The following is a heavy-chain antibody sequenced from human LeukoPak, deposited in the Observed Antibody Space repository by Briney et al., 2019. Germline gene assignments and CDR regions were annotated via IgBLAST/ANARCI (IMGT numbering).Heavy chain of an antibody. CDR3: ARDTYYYDSSGYFDY. CDR1: GFTFDDYG. D-gene: IGHD3-22*01. J-gene: IGHJ4*02. Sequence: PGGSLRLSCAASGFTFDDYGMTWVRQAPGKGLERVSGLNWNGGSTGYADSVKGRFTISRDNAKNSLYLQMNSLRAEDTALYYCARDTYYYDSSGYFDYWGQGTLVTVSS. V-gene: IGHV3-20*04. CDR2: LNWNGGST.